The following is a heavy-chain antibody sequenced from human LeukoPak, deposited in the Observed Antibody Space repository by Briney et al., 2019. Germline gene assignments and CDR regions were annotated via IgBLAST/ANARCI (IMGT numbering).Heavy chain of an antibody. J-gene: IGHJ3*02. V-gene: IGHV4-4*09. Sequence: SETLSLTCNVSGGSISSYYWGWIRQPPGKGLEWIGYIYTSGSTNYTPSLKSRVAISVATSKNQFSLTLSSVTAADTAVYYCARRWYSWHDHAFDIWGQGTMVTVSS. CDR2: IYTSGST. CDR3: ARRWYSWHDHAFDI. CDR1: GGSISSYY. D-gene: IGHD1-1*01.